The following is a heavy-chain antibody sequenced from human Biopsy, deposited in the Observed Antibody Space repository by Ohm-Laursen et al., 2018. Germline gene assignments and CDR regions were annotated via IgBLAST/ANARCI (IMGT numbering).Heavy chain of an antibody. J-gene: IGHJ6*02. D-gene: IGHD5-18*01. CDR3: ARDLFDQSWIHAAYSYHGMDV. CDR2: IDWDDDK. Sequence: TQTLTLTCTISGFSLSTSRMCVRWIRQPPGKPLGWLARIDWDDDKYYSTSMKTRLTISRDTSKNQIVLTMTNMDPVDTATYDCARDLFDQSWIHAAYSYHGMDVWGQGTTVTASS. V-gene: IGHV2-70*11. CDR1: GFSLSTSRMC.